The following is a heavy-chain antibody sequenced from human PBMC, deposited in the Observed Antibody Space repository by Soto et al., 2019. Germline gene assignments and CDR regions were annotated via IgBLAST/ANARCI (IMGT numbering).Heavy chain of an antibody. CDR1: GASISSYY. CDR2: IFYSGNT. D-gene: IGHD1-20*01. CDR3: AIITGGWTFRGP. V-gene: IGHV4-59*01. J-gene: IGHJ5*02. Sequence: QVQLQESGPGLVKPSETLSLTCTVSGASISSYYWGWIRQPPGRGLEWIGYIFYSGNTNYNPSLMSRVTPSVAPSKTLFSLKLTSVPVPDTSVYYCAIITGGWTFRGPWGQGTLVTVSS.